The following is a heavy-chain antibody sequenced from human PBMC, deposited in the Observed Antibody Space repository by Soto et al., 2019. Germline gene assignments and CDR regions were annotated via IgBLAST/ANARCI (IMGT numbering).Heavy chain of an antibody. CDR1: GGTFSSYA. CDR3: ARVGIAAANYYYGMDV. V-gene: IGHV1-69*13. Sequence: ASVKVSCKASGGTFSSYAISWVRQAPGQGLEWMGGIIPIFGTANYAQKFQGRVTITADESTSTAYMELSSLRSEDTAVYYCARVGIAAANYYYGMDVWAKGPRSPSP. CDR2: IIPIFGTA. D-gene: IGHD6-13*01. J-gene: IGHJ6*02.